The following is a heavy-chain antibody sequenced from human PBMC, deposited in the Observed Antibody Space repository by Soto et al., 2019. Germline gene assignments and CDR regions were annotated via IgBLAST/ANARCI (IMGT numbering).Heavy chain of an antibody. V-gene: IGHV1-69*02. Sequence: QVQLVQSGAELKKPGSSVKVSCRASGDTFSSYTVSWVRQAPGQGLEWMGRIIPILGITNYARKFQGRGTITADKYRTRAYMKLTTLRSDDTAIYYCARRRYCGADCYSNYYYGMDVWGQGTSVTVSS. CDR1: GDTFSSYT. CDR2: IIPILGIT. D-gene: IGHD2-21*02. J-gene: IGHJ6*02. CDR3: ARRRYCGADCYSNYYYGMDV.